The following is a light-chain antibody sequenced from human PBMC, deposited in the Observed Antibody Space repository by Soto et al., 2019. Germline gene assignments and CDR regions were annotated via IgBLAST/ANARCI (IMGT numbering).Light chain of an antibody. CDR3: QQRSNWPGT. J-gene: IGKJ1*01. CDR2: DAS. Sequence: ETVLTQSPATLSLSPGERATLSCSASQSVGSSLAWYQQRPGQPPRLLIYDASKREPGTPARFTGSGSGTDFTLTISSLEPEAFAFYSCQQRSNWPGTFGQGNRVEI. CDR1: QSVGSS. V-gene: IGKV3-11*01.